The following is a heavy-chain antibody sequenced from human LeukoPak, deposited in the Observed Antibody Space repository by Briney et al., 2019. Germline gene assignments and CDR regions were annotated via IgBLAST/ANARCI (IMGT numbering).Heavy chain of an antibody. CDR1: GGSISSYY. CDR2: IYTSGST. CDR3: ARSLSSHTTPYYYYYMDV. Sequence: SETLSLICTVSGGSISSYYWSWIRQPPGKGLEWIGYIYTSGSTNYNPSLKSRVTISVDTSKNQFSLKLSSVTAADTAVYYCARSLSSHTTPYYYYYMDVWGKGTTVTVSS. J-gene: IGHJ6*03. D-gene: IGHD1-14*01. V-gene: IGHV4-4*09.